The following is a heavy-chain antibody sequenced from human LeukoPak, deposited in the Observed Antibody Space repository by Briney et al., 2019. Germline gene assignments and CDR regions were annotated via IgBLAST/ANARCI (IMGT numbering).Heavy chain of an antibody. CDR3: TRESGSCHGNDY. J-gene: IGHJ4*02. CDR2: INPNTGGT. D-gene: IGHD1-26*01. V-gene: IGHV1-2*06. Sequence: ASVKVSCKASGYTFSGFYIHWARQAPGQGLEWMGRINPNTGGTNYAQNFQGRVTMTGDTSISTAYMELSSLRSDDTAVYYCTRESGSCHGNDYWGQGTLVTVSS. CDR1: GYTFSGFY.